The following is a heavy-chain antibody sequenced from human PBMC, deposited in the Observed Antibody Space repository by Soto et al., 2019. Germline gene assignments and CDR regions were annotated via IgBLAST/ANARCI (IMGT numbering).Heavy chain of an antibody. CDR2: MNPDSGDT. Sequence: QVQLVQSGAEVKKPGASVKVSCKASGYTFTNYDINWVRQATGQGLEWMGWMNPDSGDTRYAQEFQGRVTMTRDTSISTAYMELRSLRSEDTAVYYCARGRRDYYDSGDWVPLAYWGQGTLVIVSS. J-gene: IGHJ4*02. V-gene: IGHV1-8*01. D-gene: IGHD3-22*01. CDR1: GYTFTNYD. CDR3: ARGRRDYYDSGDWVPLAY.